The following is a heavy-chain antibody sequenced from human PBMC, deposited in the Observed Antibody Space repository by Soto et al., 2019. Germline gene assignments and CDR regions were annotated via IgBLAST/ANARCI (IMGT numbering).Heavy chain of an antibody. V-gene: IGHV2-5*02. CDR2: IYWDDDK. Sequence: QITLKESGPTLVKSTQTLTLTCTFSGFSLTTSGVSVAWIRQPPGKALEWLALIYWDDDKRYSPSLKTRLSITTDLXKTQVVLTMTNMDPVDTVTYYCAHASTSHHYAMDVWGQGTTVTVSS. J-gene: IGHJ6*02. CDR3: AHASTSHHYAMDV. CDR1: GFSLTTSGVS.